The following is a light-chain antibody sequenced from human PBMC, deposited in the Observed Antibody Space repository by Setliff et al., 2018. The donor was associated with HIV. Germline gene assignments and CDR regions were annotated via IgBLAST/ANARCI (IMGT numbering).Light chain of an antibody. Sequence: QSALTQPASVSGSPGQSITISCTGTSSDVGTYNFVSWYQQHPGKAPKLMIYDVSNRPSGVSNRFSGSKSGNTASLTISGLQAEDEADYYCSSYTSTPRYVFGTGTKGTV. V-gene: IGLV2-14*03. J-gene: IGLJ1*01. CDR3: SSYTSTPRYV. CDR1: SSDVGTYNF. CDR2: DVS.